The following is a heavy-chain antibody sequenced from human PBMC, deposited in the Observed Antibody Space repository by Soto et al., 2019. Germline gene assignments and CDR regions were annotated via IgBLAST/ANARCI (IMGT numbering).Heavy chain of an antibody. Sequence: GGSLRLSCAASGFTFSSYSMNWVRQDPGKGLEWVSYISSSSSTIYYADSVKGRFTISRDNAKNSLYLQMNSLRDEDTAVYYCARGPRTYSSSWYPDYWGQGTLVTVSS. V-gene: IGHV3-48*02. CDR1: GFTFSSYS. D-gene: IGHD6-13*01. J-gene: IGHJ4*02. CDR2: ISSSSSTI. CDR3: ARGPRTYSSSWYPDY.